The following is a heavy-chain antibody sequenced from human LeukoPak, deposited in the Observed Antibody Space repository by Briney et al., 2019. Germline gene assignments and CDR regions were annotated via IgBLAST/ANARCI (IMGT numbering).Heavy chain of an antibody. V-gene: IGHV3-15*01. Sequence: GGSLRLSCAASGFTFSNAWMSWVRQAPGKGLEWVGRIKSKTDGGTTDYAAPVKGRFTISRDDSKNTLYLQMNSLKTEDTAVYYCAKDALGCSSSPCGYWGQGTLVTVSS. D-gene: IGHD6-6*01. CDR2: IKSKTDGGTT. J-gene: IGHJ4*02. CDR1: GFTFSNAW. CDR3: AKDALGCSSSPCGY.